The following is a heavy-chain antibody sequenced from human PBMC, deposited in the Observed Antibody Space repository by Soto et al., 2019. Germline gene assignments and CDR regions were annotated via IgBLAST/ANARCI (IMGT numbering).Heavy chain of an antibody. CDR1: GFTFSSYI. CDR2: ISSSSSTI. CDR3: ARDYLRYFDWSPYDDAFDI. Sequence: PGGSLRLSCAASGFTFSSYIMNWVRQAPGKGLEWVSYISSSSSTIYYADSVKGRFTISRDNAKNSLYLQMNSLRDEDTAVYYCARDYLRYFDWSPYDDAFDIWGQGTMVTVSS. V-gene: IGHV3-48*02. D-gene: IGHD3-9*01. J-gene: IGHJ3*02.